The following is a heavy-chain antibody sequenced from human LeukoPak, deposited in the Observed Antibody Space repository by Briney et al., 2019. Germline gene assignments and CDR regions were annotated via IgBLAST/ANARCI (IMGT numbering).Heavy chain of an antibody. CDR3: ARDRSGAMVRGIIGN. CDR1: GFTFSSYC. V-gene: IGHV3-74*01. CDR2: INSDGSST. J-gene: IGHJ4*02. D-gene: IGHD3-10*01. Sequence: GGSLRLSCAASGFTFSSYCMHWVRQAPGKGLVWVSRINSDGSSTSYADSVKGRFTISRDNAKNTLYLQKNSLRAEDTAVYYCARDRSGAMVRGIIGNWGQGTLVTVSS.